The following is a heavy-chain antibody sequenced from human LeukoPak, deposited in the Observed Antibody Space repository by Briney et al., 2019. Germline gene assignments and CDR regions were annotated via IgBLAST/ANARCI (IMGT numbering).Heavy chain of an antibody. Sequence: GGSLRLSCAASGLPFSSYVMHWVRQAPGQGLMWVARINHDGTDTSYADSVKGRFTVSRDNAKNTVYLQMNSLRFDDTAMYYCARDVNLLFFDVWGRGTLVAVSS. CDR1: GLPFSSYV. CDR2: INHDGTDT. V-gene: IGHV3-74*01. CDR3: ARDVNLLFFDV. D-gene: IGHD2/OR15-2a*01. J-gene: IGHJ2*01.